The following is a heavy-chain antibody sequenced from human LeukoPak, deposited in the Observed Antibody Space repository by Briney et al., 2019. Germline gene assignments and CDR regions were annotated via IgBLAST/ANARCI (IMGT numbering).Heavy chain of an antibody. CDR1: GFKFYAYA. CDR2: ISWNGGFM. J-gene: IGHJ4*02. CDR3: AKVRGAYSSGFYFDF. Sequence: PGRSLRLSCAASGFKFYAYAIHWVRQPPGKGLEWLSIISWNGGFMDYADSVKGRFTISRDNVKNSLYLDMNSLRPEDTAFYYCAKVRGAYSSGFYFDFWVQGTLVTVSS. D-gene: IGHD6-19*01. V-gene: IGHV3-9*01.